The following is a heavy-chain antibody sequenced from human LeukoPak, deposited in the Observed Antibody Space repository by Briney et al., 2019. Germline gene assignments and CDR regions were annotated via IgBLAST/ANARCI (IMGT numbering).Heavy chain of an antibody. J-gene: IGHJ4*02. CDR3: AREFAD. Sequence: GGSLRLSCAASGFIFSNYITNWVRQAPGKGLEWVSSISRSSGSSSYIYYADSVKGRFTISRDNAKNSVYLQMNSLRPEDTAVYYCAREFADWGQGTLVTVSS. CDR2: ISRSSGSSSYI. CDR1: GFIFSNYI. D-gene: IGHD3-10*01. V-gene: IGHV3-21*01.